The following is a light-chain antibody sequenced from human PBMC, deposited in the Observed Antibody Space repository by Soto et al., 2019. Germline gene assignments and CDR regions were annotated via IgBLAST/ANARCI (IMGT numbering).Light chain of an antibody. J-gene: IGKJ4*01. V-gene: IGKV1-5*03. Sequence: IHITHSPSTLSASVEDIPTITCRSSQSISTWLAWYQQKPGKAPKLLIYKASNLEGGVPSRFSGSGSGTEFNITICSLQPDDFATYYCQQYNTYPLTFGGGTKVDIK. CDR2: KAS. CDR3: QQYNTYPLT. CDR1: QSISTW.